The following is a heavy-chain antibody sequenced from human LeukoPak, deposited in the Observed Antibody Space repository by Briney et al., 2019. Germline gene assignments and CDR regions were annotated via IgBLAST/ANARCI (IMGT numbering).Heavy chain of an antibody. CDR3: AKAHGDSSYDY. CDR2: IWYDGSNK. CDR1: GFTFSNYG. V-gene: IGHV3-30*02. J-gene: IGHJ4*02. Sequence: PGGSLRLSCAASGFTFSNYGMHWVRQAPGKGLEWVAVIWYDGSNKYYADSVKGRFTISRDNSKNTLYLQMNSLRAEDTAVYYCAKAHGDSSYDYWGQGTLVTVSS. D-gene: IGHD4-17*01.